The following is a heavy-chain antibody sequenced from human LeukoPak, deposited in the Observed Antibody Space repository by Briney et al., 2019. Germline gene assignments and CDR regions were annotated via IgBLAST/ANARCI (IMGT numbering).Heavy chain of an antibody. CDR1: GYTFTGYY. CDR3: ASLIYYYGSETGGDAFDI. V-gene: IGHV1-2*02. D-gene: IGHD3-10*01. J-gene: IGHJ3*02. Sequence: GASVKVSCKASGYTFTGYYMHWVRQAPGQGLEWMGWINPNSGGTNYAQKFQGRVTMTRDTSISTAYMELSRLRSDDTAVYYCASLIYYYGSETGGDAFDIWGQGTMVTVSS. CDR2: INPNSGGT.